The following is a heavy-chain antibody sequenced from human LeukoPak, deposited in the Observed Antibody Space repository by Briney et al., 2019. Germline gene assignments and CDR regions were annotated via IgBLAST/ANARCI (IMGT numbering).Heavy chain of an antibody. CDR2: INTNIGRP. CDR1: GYTFTNNA. Sequence: ASVKVSCKASGYTFTNNAMNWVRQAPGQGLEWMGWINTNIGRPTYAQGFTGRFVFSLDTSVNTAYLQISSLKAEDTAVYYCAGSDSSGWFDYWGQGTLVTVSS. V-gene: IGHV7-4-1*02. D-gene: IGHD6-19*01. CDR3: AGSDSSGWFDY. J-gene: IGHJ4*02.